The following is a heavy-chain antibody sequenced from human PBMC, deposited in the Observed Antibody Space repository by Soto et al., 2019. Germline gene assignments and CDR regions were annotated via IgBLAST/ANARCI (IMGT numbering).Heavy chain of an antibody. J-gene: IGHJ6*02. V-gene: IGHV5-10-1*01. Sequence: LGESLKISCKGSGYSFTSYWISWVRQMPGKGLEWMGRIDPSDSYTNYSPSFQGHVTISADKSISTAYLQWSSLKASDTAMYYCATTVYYYYYYGMDVWGQGTTVTVSS. CDR3: ATTVYYYYYYGMDV. CDR1: GYSFTSYW. CDR2: IDPSDSYT. D-gene: IGHD4-17*01.